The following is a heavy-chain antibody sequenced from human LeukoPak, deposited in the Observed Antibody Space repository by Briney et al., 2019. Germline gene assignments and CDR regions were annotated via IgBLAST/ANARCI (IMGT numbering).Heavy chain of an antibody. CDR3: ARGAEPDYDILTGYYIFYGMDA. J-gene: IGHJ6*02. Sequence: SETLSLTCAVYGGSFSGYYWSWIRQPPGKGLEWIGEINHSGSTNYNPSLKSRVTISVDTSKNQFSLKLSSVTAADTAVYYCARGAEPDYDILTGYYIFYGMDAWGQGTTVTVSS. CDR1: GGSFSGYY. D-gene: IGHD3-9*01. V-gene: IGHV4-34*01. CDR2: INHSGST.